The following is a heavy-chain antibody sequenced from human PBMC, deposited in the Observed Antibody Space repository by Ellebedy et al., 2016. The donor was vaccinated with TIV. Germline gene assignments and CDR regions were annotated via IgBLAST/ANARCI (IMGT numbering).Heavy chain of an antibody. CDR3: ATDHY. J-gene: IGHJ4*02. CDR1: GFTFSSYW. Sequence: LSLTCAASGFTFSSYWMSWVRQAPGKGLEWVAVISYDGSNKYYADSVKGRFTISRDNSKNTLYLQMNSLRAEDTAVYYCATDHYWGQGTLVTVSS. CDR2: ISYDGSNK. V-gene: IGHV3-30-3*01.